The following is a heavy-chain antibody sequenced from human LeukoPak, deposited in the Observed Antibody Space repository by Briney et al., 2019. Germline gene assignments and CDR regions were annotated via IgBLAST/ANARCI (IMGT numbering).Heavy chain of an antibody. Sequence: KTSETLSLTCTVSGASFSSYYWSWLRQPPGKGLEWIAYIFYNGNTKYNPSLKSRVTISVDTSKNQFSLKLSSVTAADTAVYYCARDYGDYARRSIDYWGQGTLVTVSS. CDR1: GASFSSYY. J-gene: IGHJ4*02. V-gene: IGHV4-59*12. CDR3: ARDYGDYARRSIDY. CDR2: IFYNGNT. D-gene: IGHD4-17*01.